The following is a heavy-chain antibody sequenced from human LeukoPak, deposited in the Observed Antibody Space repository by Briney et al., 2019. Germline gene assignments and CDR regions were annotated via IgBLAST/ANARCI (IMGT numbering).Heavy chain of an antibody. CDR2: IYYSGST. CDR3: ARDRNYYDSSGYIDY. V-gene: IGHV4-30-4*01. J-gene: IGHJ4*02. CDR1: GGSISSGDYY. Sequence: SQTLSLTCTVSGGSISSGDYYWSWIRQPPGKGLEWIGYIYYSGSTYYNPSLKSRVTISVDTPKNQFSLKLSSVTAADTAVYYCARDRNYYDSSGYIDYWGQGTLVTVSS. D-gene: IGHD3-22*01.